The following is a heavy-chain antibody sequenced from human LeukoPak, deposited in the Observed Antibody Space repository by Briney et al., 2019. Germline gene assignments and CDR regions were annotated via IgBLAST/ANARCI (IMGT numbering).Heavy chain of an antibody. V-gene: IGHV3-7*03. J-gene: IGHJ4*02. CDR1: GFTFSSYA. CDR3: ARDFSRLPTSGRFDS. D-gene: IGHD3-10*01. CDR2: IKPNEGEK. Sequence: GRSLRLSCAASGFTFSSYAMHWVRQAPGKGLEWVANIKPNEGEKHSVDSVKGRFTISRDNAKNSLYLQMNSLRAEDTAVYYCARDFSRLPTSGRFDSWGQGTLVTVSS.